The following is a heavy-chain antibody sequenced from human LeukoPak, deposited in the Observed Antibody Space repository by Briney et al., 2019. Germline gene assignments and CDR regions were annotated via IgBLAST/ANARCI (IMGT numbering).Heavy chain of an antibody. CDR1: GFTFSSYA. CDR3: ASSPRSSRRAPYYFDY. J-gene: IGHJ4*02. D-gene: IGHD6-13*01. CDR2: ISYDGSNK. Sequence: GGSLRLSCAASGFTFSSYAMHWVRQAPGKGLEWVAVISYDGSNKYYADSVKGRFTISRDNSKNTLYLQMNSLRAEDTAVYYCASSPRSSRRAPYYFDYWGQGTLVTVSS. V-gene: IGHV3-30-3*01.